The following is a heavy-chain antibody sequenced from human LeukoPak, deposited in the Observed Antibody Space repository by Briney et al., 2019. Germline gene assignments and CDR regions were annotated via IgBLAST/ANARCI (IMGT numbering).Heavy chain of an antibody. V-gene: IGHV4-38-2*01. J-gene: IGHJ3*02. CDR2: IYHSGST. D-gene: IGHD6-19*01. CDR3: ATHWSSGWYGAFDI. CDR1: GYSISSGYY. Sequence: SETLSLTCAVSGYSISSGYYWGWIRQPPGKGLEWIGSIYHSGSTYYNPSLKSRVTISVDTSKNQFSLKLSSVTAADTAVYYCATHWSSGWYGAFDIWGQGTMVTVSS.